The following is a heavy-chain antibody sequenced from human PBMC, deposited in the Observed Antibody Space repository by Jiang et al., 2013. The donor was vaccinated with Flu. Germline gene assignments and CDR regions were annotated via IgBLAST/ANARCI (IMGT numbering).Heavy chain of an antibody. CDR2: YPGDSDT. V-gene: IGHV5-51*01. D-gene: IGHD2-21*02. Sequence: YPGDSDTRYRPSFQGQVTISADKSISTAYLQWSSLKASDTGMYYCARRVYCGGDCSQAFEIWGQGTMVTVSS. CDR3: ARRVYCGGDCSQAFEI. J-gene: IGHJ3*02.